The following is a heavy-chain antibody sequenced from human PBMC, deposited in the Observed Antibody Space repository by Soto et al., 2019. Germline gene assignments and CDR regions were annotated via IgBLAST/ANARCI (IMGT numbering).Heavy chain of an antibody. V-gene: IGHV3-11*01. CDR1: GVTFGAYN. D-gene: IGHD6-13*01. CDR3: ARSIAAGTPSFDY. J-gene: IGHJ4*02. Sequence: SLRLSWGVSGVTFGAYNGSSPRKAPGKGLEWVLYISSSGSTIYYADSVKGRFTISRDNAKNSLYLQMNSLRAEDTAGYCCARSIAAGTPSFDYRGQATVVTGSA. CDR2: ISSSGSTI.